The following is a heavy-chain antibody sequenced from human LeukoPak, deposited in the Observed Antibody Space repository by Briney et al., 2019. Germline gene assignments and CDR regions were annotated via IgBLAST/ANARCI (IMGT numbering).Heavy chain of an antibody. J-gene: IGHJ3*02. V-gene: IGHV1-18*01. CDR1: GYTFTSYG. CDR3: ARTEYYDSSGYYKDAFDI. D-gene: IGHD3-22*01. CDR2: ISAYNGNT. Sequence: ASVKVSCKASGYTFTSYGISWVRQAPGQGLEWMGWISAYNGNTNYAQKLQGRVTMTTDTSTSTAYMELRSLRSDDTAVYYCARTEYYDSSGYYKDAFDIWGQGTTVTVSS.